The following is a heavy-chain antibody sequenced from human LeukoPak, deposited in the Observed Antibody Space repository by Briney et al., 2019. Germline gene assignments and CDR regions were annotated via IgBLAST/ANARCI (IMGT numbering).Heavy chain of an antibody. V-gene: IGHV3-23*01. CDR2: ISGSGGST. D-gene: IGHD1-26*01. J-gene: IGHJ4*02. CDR3: ARVPADLLGSYYGYYFDY. CDR1: GFTFSSYA. Sequence: PGGSLRLSCAASGFTFSSYAMSRVRQAPGKGLEWVSAISGSGGSTYYADSVKGRFTISRDNAKNSLYLQMNSLRAEDTAVYYCARVPADLLGSYYGYYFDYWGQGTLVTVSS.